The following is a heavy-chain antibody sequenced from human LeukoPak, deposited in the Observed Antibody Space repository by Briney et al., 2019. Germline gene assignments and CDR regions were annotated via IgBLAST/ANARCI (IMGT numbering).Heavy chain of an antibody. CDR3: AKGFSTGTTNPFYY. D-gene: IGHD1-1*01. CDR2: ISWNSGSI. CDR1: AFTCDDYA. V-gene: IGHV3-9*03. J-gene: IGHJ4*02. Sequence: PGRYLRRSCAASAFTCDDYAMHWVRQAPGKDLEWFSGISWNSGSIGYADSVKGRFTIYRDNAKNYLYLQMNSLRAEDMALYYCAKGFSTGTTNPFYYWGQGTLVTVSS.